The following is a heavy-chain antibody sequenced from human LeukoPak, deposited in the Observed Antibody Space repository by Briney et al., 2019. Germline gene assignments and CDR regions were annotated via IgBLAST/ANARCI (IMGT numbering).Heavy chain of an antibody. V-gene: IGHV3-23*01. J-gene: IGHJ4*02. CDR2: ISGSGGST. CDR3: AKDLSSTSDRYYFDY. Sequence: PGGSLRLSCAASGFTFSSYAMSWVRQAPGKGLEWVSAISGSGGSTYYADSVKGRFTISRDNSKNTLYLQMNSLRAEDTAVYYCAKDLSSTSDRYYFDYWGQGTLVTVSS. CDR1: GFTFSSYA. D-gene: IGHD2-2*01.